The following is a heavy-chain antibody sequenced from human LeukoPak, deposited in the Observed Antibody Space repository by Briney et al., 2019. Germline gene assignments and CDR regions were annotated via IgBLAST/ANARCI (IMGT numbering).Heavy chain of an antibody. Sequence: SETLSLTCTVSGGSFSGYYWSWIRQPPGKGLEWIGEINHSGSTNYNPSLKSRVTISVDTSKNQFSLKLSSVTAADTAVYYCARGGERSYYYYGMDVWGQGTTVTVSS. J-gene: IGHJ6*02. D-gene: IGHD1-1*01. V-gene: IGHV4-34*01. CDR3: ARGGERSYYYYGMDV. CDR2: INHSGST. CDR1: GGSFSGYY.